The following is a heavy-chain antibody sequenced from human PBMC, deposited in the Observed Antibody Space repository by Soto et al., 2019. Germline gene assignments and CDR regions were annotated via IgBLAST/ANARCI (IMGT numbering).Heavy chain of an antibody. V-gene: IGHV1-3*01. J-gene: IGHJ4*02. CDR2: INAGNGNT. Sequence: QVQLVQSGAEVKKPGASVKVSCKASGYTFTSYAMHWVRQAPGQRLEWMGWINAGNGNTKYSQKFQGRVTITRDTSASTAYMEPSSLRSEDTAVYYCARGGYYYDSSGYLYYWGQGTLVTVSS. CDR1: GYTFTSYA. D-gene: IGHD3-22*01. CDR3: ARGGYYYDSSGYLYY.